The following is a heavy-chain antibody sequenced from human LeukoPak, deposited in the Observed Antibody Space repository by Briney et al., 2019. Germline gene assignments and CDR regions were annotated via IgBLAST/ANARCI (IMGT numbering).Heavy chain of an antibody. CDR2: IDGYGSTI. CDR3: AEHPGNYESASI. D-gene: IGHD3-22*01. CDR1: GLTFGGYW. Sequence: GGSLRLSCAASGLTFGGYWMHWVSHAPRKGLVWVSRIDGYGSTINYADSVKGRFTISRDNAKNMLYLQMNSLRAEDTAVYYCAEHPGNYESASIWGQGTMVTVSS. V-gene: IGHV3-74*01. J-gene: IGHJ3*02.